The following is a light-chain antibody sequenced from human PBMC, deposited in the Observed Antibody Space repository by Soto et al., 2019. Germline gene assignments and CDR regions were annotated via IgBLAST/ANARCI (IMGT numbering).Light chain of an antibody. CDR1: QTIGIY. Sequence: DIQVTQSPSSLAASVGDRVTITCRTSQTIGIYVNLYQQKPGKAPSLLINAASSLPSGVPSRFSGTGSGTDFALTITSLLPEDFATDYCQQTYIKPLTFGGGTKVE. J-gene: IGKJ4*01. CDR2: AAS. CDR3: QQTYIKPLT. V-gene: IGKV1-39*01.